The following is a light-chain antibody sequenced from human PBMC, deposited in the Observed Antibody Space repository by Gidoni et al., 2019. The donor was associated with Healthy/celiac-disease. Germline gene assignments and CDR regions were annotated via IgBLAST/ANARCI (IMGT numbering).Light chain of an antibody. CDR1: SSNIVSNT. CDR3: AAWDDSLNGLVI. CDR2: SNN. V-gene: IGLV1-44*01. Sequence: QSVLTQPPSASGTPGQRVTISCSGSSSNIVSNTVNWYQQLPGTAPKLLIYSNNPRPSGVPDRFSGSKSGTSASLAISGLQSEDEADYYCAAWDDSLNGLVIFGGGTKLTVL. J-gene: IGLJ2*01.